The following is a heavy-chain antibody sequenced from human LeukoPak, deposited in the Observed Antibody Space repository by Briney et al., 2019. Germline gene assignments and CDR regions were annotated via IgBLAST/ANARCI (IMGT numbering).Heavy chain of an antibody. V-gene: IGHV3-53*01. CDR1: GFTVSSNY. CDR3: AGLGGYDY. J-gene: IGHJ4*02. CDR2: IYSGGST. D-gene: IGHD3-16*01. Sequence: GGSLRLSCAVSGFTVSSNYMSWVRQAPGKGLEWVSVIYSGGSTYYADSVKGRFTISRDNSKNTLYLQANSLRAEDTAVYYCAGLGGYDYWGQGTLVTVSS.